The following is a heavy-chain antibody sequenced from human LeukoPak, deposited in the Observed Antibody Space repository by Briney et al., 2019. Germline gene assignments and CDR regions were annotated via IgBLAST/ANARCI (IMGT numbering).Heavy chain of an antibody. CDR1: GGTFSSYA. D-gene: IGHD6-13*01. Sequence: ASVKVSCKASGGTFSSYAISWVRQAPGQGLEWMGGIIPIFGTANYAQKFQGRVTITADESTSTAYMELSSLRSEDTAVCYCGYSSSWYYYYYGMDVWGQGTTVTVSS. J-gene: IGHJ6*02. CDR3: GYSSSWYYYYYGMDV. V-gene: IGHV1-69*13. CDR2: IIPIFGTA.